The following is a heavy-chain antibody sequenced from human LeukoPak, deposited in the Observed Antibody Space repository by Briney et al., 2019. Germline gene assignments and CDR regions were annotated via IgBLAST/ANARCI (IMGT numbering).Heavy chain of an antibody. CDR1: KFTFSSFW. J-gene: IGHJ4*02. CDR2: INQDGSEK. CDR3: AKKRGSATFDY. Sequence: GGSLRLSCTASKFTFSSFWMSWVRQAPGKGLEWVANINQDGSEKNYVDSVKGRFTISRDNAKNSLYLQMNTLRAEDTAVYYCAKKRGSATFDYWGQGTLVTVSS. D-gene: IGHD3-10*01. V-gene: IGHV3-7*03.